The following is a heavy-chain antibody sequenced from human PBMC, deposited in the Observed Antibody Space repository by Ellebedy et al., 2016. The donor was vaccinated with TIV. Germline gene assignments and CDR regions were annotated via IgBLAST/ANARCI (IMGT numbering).Heavy chain of an antibody. V-gene: IGHV3-23*01. D-gene: IGHD3-16*01. CDR2: ISGSGGST. CDR3: AKDDDVSVRIRFDP. CDR1: GFTFSSYA. Sequence: GESLKISCAASGFTFSSYAMSWVRQAPGKGLEWVSAISGSGGSTYYADSVRGRFTISRDDSKNTLYLQMNSLRAEDTAVYYCAKDDDVSVRIRFDPWGQGTLVTVSS. J-gene: IGHJ5*02.